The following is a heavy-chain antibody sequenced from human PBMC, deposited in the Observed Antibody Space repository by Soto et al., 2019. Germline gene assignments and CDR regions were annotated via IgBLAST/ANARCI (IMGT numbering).Heavy chain of an antibody. CDR1: GGSINNHY. J-gene: IGHJ3*02. CDR3: ARATYYDFWRIDI. D-gene: IGHD3-3*01. V-gene: IGHV4-59*11. CDR2: IYYTGST. Sequence: SETLSLTCTVSGGSINNHYWSWIRQPPGKGLEWIGYIYYTGSTNYNPSLKSRVTISVDTSKNQFSLKLSSVTAADTAVYYCARATYYDFWRIDIWGQGTMVTVSS.